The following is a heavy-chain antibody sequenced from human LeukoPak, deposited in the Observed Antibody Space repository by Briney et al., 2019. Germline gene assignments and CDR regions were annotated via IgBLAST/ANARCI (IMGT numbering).Heavy chain of an antibody. CDR1: GYSFTSSW. D-gene: IGHD4-11*01. CDR2: IYPGDSDT. J-gene: IGHJ3*02. Sequence: GESLKISCKGSGYSFTSSWIGWVRQMPGKGLEWMGIIYPGDSDTRYSPSFQGQVTISADKSISTAYLQWSSLKASDTAMYYCARYRGDYRDAFDIWGQGTMVTVSS. V-gene: IGHV5-51*01. CDR3: ARYRGDYRDAFDI.